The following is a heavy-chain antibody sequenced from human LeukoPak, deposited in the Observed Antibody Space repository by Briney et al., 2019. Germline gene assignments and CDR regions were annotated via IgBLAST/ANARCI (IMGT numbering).Heavy chain of an antibody. CDR1: GFTFSTYG. D-gene: IGHD2-15*01. J-gene: IGHJ5*02. CDR3: ARGGGYCSGGSCYWFDP. Sequence: GGSLRLSCEASGFTFSTYGMHWVRQAPGKGLEWVAFIPYDGSNKYYADSVKGRFTISRDNSKNTLYLQMNSLRAEDTAVYYCARGGGYCSGGSCYWFDPWGQGTLVTVSS. V-gene: IGHV3-30*02. CDR2: IPYDGSNK.